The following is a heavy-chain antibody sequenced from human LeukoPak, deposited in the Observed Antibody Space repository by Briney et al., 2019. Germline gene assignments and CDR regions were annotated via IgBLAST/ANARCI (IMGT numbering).Heavy chain of an antibody. CDR1: GGSISTYY. Sequence: PSETLSLTCTLSGGSISTYYWSWIRQPPGKGLEWIGYIYHSGSTNYNPSLKSRVTISVDTSKNQVSLKLRSVTAADTAVYYCARGGGYASPIGYWGQGALVTVSS. CDR3: ARGGGYASPIGY. D-gene: IGHD5-12*01. V-gene: IGHV4-59*01. J-gene: IGHJ4*02. CDR2: IYHSGST.